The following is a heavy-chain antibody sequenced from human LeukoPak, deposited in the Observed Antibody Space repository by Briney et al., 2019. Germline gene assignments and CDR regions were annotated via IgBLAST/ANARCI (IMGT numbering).Heavy chain of an antibody. CDR1: GGSISSYY. J-gene: IGHJ6*02. V-gene: IGHV4-59*08. D-gene: IGHD3-3*01. Sequence: SQTLSLTCTVSGGSISSYYWSWIRQPPGKGLEWIGYIYYSGSTNYNPSLKSRVTISVDTSKNQFSLKLSSVTAADTAVYYCARQPPILTYYDFWSGYFYGMDVWGQGTTVTVSS. CDR3: ARQPPILTYYDFWSGYFYGMDV. CDR2: IYYSGST.